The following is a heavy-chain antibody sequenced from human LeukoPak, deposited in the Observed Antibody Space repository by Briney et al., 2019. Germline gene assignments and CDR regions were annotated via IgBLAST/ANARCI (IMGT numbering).Heavy chain of an antibody. J-gene: IGHJ4*02. CDR3: AGIYSGSYYADY. V-gene: IGHV4-61*05. CDR2: IYYSGST. CDR1: GGSISSSSYY. Sequence: SETLSLTCTVSGGSISSSSYYWGWIRQPPGKGLEWIGYIYYSGSTNYNPSLKSRVTISVDTSKNQFSLKLSSVTAADTAVYYCAGIYSGSYYADYWGQGTLVTVSS. D-gene: IGHD1-26*01.